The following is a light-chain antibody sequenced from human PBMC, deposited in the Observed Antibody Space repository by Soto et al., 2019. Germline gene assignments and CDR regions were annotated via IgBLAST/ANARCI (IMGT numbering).Light chain of an antibody. CDR1: SSDVGGYNY. CDR2: DVS. Sequence: QSALTQPASVSGSPGQSITISCTGTSSDVGGYNYVSWYQQHPGKAPKLMIYDVSNRPSGVSIRFSGSKSGNTASLTISGLQAEDEADYYCSSYTSSSTLLYVVFGGGTKLTVL. J-gene: IGLJ2*01. CDR3: SSYTSSSTLLYVV. V-gene: IGLV2-14*01.